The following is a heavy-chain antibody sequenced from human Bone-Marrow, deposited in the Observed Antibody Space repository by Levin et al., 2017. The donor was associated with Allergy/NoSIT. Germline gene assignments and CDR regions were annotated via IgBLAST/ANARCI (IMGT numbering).Heavy chain of an antibody. CDR3: ARDEGDFCRGGGCPPDY. CDR1: GGSISYYY. D-gene: IGHD3-3*01. J-gene: IGHJ4*02. CDR2: IYYSGST. V-gene: IGHV4-59*01. Sequence: SETLSLTCTVSGGSISYYYWSWFRQPPGKGLEWIGYIYYSGSTNYNPSLKSRVTISVDTSKNQFPLKLSSVTAAATAVYYCARDEGDFCRGGGCPPDYGGKGALVTVTS.